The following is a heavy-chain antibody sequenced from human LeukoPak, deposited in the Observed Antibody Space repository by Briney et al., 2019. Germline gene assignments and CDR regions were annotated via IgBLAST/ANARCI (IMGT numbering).Heavy chain of an antibody. CDR3: ARDGGGYSGYAMGGFDY. D-gene: IGHD5-12*01. J-gene: IGHJ4*02. CDR1: GFTFSSYA. CDR2: ISYDGSNK. V-gene: IGHV3-30-3*01. Sequence: GGSLRLSCAASGFTFSSYAMHWVRQAPGKGLEWVAVISYDGSNKYYADSVKGRFTISRDNSKNTLYLQMNSLRAEDTAVYYCARDGGGYSGYAMGGFDYWGQGTLVTVSS.